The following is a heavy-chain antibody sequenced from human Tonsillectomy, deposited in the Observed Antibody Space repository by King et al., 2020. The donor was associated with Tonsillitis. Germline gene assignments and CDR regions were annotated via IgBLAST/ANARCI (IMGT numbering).Heavy chain of an antibody. CDR1: GYSFPNFG. J-gene: IGHJ6*03. CDR3: ARDPRNSASYVRYYYMDV. Sequence: QVQLVESGAEVKKPGASVKVSCKASGYSFPNFGINWVRQAPGQGLEWMGWISGYNENTNYAQKFQGRVTMTTDTSTSTAYMELRSLRSDDTAVYYCARDPRNSASYVRYYYMDVWGKGTTVTVSS. CDR2: ISGYNENT. V-gene: IGHV1-18*01. D-gene: IGHD1-26*01.